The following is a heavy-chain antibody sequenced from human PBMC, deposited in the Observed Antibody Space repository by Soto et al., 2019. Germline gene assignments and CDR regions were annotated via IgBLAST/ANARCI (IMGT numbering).Heavy chain of an antibody. CDR1: GFTFDDYA. CDR2: ISWNSGSI. D-gene: IGHD3-22*01. V-gene: IGHV3-9*01. CDR3: AKSPKPNYYDRTHIDY. J-gene: IGHJ4*02. Sequence: GGALRLSCAGSGFTFDDYAMHWVRPAPGKGLEWVSGISWNSGSIGYADSVKGRFTISRDSAKNSLYLQMNSLRAEDTALYYCAKSPKPNYYDRTHIDYWGQGTLVTVSS.